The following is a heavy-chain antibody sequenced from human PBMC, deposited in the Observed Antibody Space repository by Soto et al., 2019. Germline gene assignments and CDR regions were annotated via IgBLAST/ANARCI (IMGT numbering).Heavy chain of an antibody. J-gene: IGHJ6*02. CDR2: IIPIFGTA. Sequence: GASVKVSCKASGGTFSSYAISWVRQAPRQGLEWMGGIIPIFGTANYAQKFQGRVTITADESTSTAYMELSSLRSEDTAVYYCARGIAARRVRDYYYYGMDVWGQGTTVTVSS. V-gene: IGHV1-69*13. CDR3: ARGIAARRVRDYYYYGMDV. D-gene: IGHD6-6*01. CDR1: GGTFSSYA.